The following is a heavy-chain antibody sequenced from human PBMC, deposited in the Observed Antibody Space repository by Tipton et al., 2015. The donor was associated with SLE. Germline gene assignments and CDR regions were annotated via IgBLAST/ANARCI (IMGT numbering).Heavy chain of an antibody. CDR2: IHYSGST. V-gene: IGHV4-31*03. Sequence: TLSLTCTVSGGSVTSGGSYWSWIRQHPGKGLEWIGYIHYSGSTFYNPSLQSRVTISVDTSKNRFSLNLKSVTAADTAVYYCATGHFDYWGQGSLVTVSS. CDR1: GGSVTSGGSY. J-gene: IGHJ4*02. D-gene: IGHD1-14*01. CDR3: ATGHFDY.